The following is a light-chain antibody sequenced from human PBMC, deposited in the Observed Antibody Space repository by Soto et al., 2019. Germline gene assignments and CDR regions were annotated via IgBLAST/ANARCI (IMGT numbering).Light chain of an antibody. CDR1: QSVTNS. CDR2: DAS. Sequence: EIVLTQSPATLSLSPGERATLSCRASQSVTNSLAWYQQKPGQAPRLLVYDASNRATGIPTRFSGSGSGTEFILTINSLQSEDFAVYYCQRYSDWPLTFGGGTKVESK. CDR3: QRYSDWPLT. J-gene: IGKJ4*01. V-gene: IGKV3-11*01.